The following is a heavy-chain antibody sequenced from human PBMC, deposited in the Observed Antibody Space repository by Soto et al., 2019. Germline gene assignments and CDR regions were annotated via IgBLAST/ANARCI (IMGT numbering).Heavy chain of an antibody. CDR1: GYTLTELS. CDR2: FDPEDGET. CDR3: ATEEGGNRDYIWGSYTLDY. Sequence: ASVKVSCKVSGYTLTELSMHWVRQAPGKGLEWMGGFDPEDGETIYAQKFQGRVTMTEDTSTDTAYMELSSLRSEDTAVYYCATEEGGNRDYIWGSYTLDYWGQGTLVTVSS. J-gene: IGHJ4*02. D-gene: IGHD3-16*01. V-gene: IGHV1-24*01.